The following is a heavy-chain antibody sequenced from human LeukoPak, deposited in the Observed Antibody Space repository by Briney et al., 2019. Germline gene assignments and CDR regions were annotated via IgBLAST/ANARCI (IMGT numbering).Heavy chain of an antibody. CDR3: ASTYCSSTSCYIDY. V-gene: IGHV4-34*01. CDR2: INHRGST. CDR1: GGSFSGYY. Sequence: SETLSLTCAVYGGSFSGYYWSWIRQPPGKGLEWIGEINHRGSTNYNPSLKSRVTISVDTSKNQFSLKLSSVTAADTAVYYCASTYCSSTSCYIDYWGQGTLVTVSS. J-gene: IGHJ4*02. D-gene: IGHD2-2*02.